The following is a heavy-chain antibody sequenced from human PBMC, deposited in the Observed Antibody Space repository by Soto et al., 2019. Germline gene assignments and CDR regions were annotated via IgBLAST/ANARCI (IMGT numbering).Heavy chain of an antibody. CDR2: IWYDGSNK. Sequence: GGSLRLSCAASGFTFSSYGMHWVRQAPGKGLEWVAVIWYDGSNKYYADSVKGRFTISRDNSKNTLYLQMNSLRAEDTAVYYCARGGYSYGSLLYYYGMDVWGQGTTVTVSS. D-gene: IGHD5-18*01. CDR1: GFTFSSYG. CDR3: ARGGYSYGSLLYYYGMDV. V-gene: IGHV3-33*01. J-gene: IGHJ6*02.